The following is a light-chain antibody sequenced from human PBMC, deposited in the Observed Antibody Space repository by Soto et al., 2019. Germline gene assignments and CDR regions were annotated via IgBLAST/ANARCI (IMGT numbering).Light chain of an antibody. V-gene: IGKV3-20*01. Sequence: EIVLTQSPGTLSLSPGVRATLSCRASQSVSSNYLAWYQQRPGQAPRLLIYGASNRAAGVPDRFSGSGSGIDFTLTISRLELEDFAVYSCQQYGNSPMYTFGQGTKLEIK. CDR1: QSVSSNY. CDR3: QQYGNSPMYT. J-gene: IGKJ2*01. CDR2: GAS.